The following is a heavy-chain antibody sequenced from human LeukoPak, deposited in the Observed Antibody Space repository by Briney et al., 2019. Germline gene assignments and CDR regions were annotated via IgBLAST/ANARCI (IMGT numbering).Heavy chain of an antibody. CDR2: IYYSGSN. Sequence: SETLSLTCTVSGGSISSYYWSWLRQPPANGMEWVGYIYYSGSNNYNPSLKSRVTISVDTSKNQFSLKLSSVTAADTAVYYCARSSIAARPNFDYWGQGTLVTVSS. J-gene: IGHJ4*02. V-gene: IGHV4-59*01. CDR1: GGSISSYY. D-gene: IGHD6-6*01. CDR3: ARSSIAARPNFDY.